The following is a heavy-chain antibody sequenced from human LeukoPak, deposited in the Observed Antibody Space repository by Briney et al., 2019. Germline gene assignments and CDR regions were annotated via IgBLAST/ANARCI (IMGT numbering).Heavy chain of an antibody. Sequence: GGSLRLSCAASGFTFSSYAMHWVRQAPGKGLEWVAVISYDGSNKYYADSVKGRFTISRDNGQNSLYLQMNSLRAEDTAVYYCAREPAEMGFDYWGQGTLVAVSS. D-gene: IGHD5-24*01. CDR1: GFTFSSYA. CDR3: AREPAEMGFDY. CDR2: ISYDGSNK. V-gene: IGHV3-30-3*01. J-gene: IGHJ4*02.